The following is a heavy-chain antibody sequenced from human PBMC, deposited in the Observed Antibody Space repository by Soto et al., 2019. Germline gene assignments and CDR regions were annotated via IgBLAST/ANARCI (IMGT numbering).Heavy chain of an antibody. Sequence: GGSLRLSCAASGFTFSSYAMSWVRQAPGKGLEWVSAISGSGGSTYYADSVKGRFTISRDNSKNTLYLQMNSLRAEDTAVYYCAKDRRWDYVLFYYYYMDVWGKGTTVTVSS. J-gene: IGHJ6*03. D-gene: IGHD4-17*01. CDR1: GFTFSSYA. CDR2: ISGSGGST. CDR3: AKDRRWDYVLFYYYYMDV. V-gene: IGHV3-23*01.